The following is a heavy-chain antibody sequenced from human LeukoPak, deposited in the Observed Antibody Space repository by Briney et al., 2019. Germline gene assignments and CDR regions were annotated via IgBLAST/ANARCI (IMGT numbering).Heavy chain of an antibody. J-gene: IGHJ3*02. CDR3: ARAPLAYCGGDCLYAFDI. Sequence: SETLSLTCTVSGGSISSSYWSWIRQPPGRGLEWVGGSTNYNPSLKSRVTISVDTSKNQFSLKLSSVTAADTAVYYCARAPLAYCGGDCLYAFDIWGQGTMVTVSS. V-gene: IGHV4-59*01. CDR2: GST. CDR1: GGSISSSY. D-gene: IGHD2-21*02.